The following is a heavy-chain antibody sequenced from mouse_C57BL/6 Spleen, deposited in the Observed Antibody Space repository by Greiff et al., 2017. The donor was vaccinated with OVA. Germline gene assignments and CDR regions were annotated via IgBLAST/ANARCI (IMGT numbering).Heavy chain of an antibody. Sequence: QVQLQQPGAELVRPGSSVKLSCTASGYTFTSYWMHWVKQRPIQGLEWIGNIDPSDSETHYNQKFKDKATLTVDKSSSTAYMKLSSLTSEDSAVYYCARDYGSSLFAYWGQGTLVTVSA. CDR1: GYTFTSYW. D-gene: IGHD1-1*01. CDR3: ARDYGSSLFAY. CDR2: IDPSDSET. J-gene: IGHJ3*01. V-gene: IGHV1-52*01.